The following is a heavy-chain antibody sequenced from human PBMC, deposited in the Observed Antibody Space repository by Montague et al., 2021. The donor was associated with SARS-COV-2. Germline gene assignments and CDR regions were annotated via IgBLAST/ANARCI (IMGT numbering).Heavy chain of an antibody. D-gene: IGHD6-19*01. Sequence: PALVKPTQTLTLTCTFSGFSLSTSGVGAGWIRQPPGKALEWLALIYWDDDKRYSPSLKSRLTITKDTSNNQVVLTMTNMDPVDTATYYCAHSKSSGWYGDWFDPWGQGTLVTVSS. CDR1: GFSLSTSGVG. CDR2: IYWDDDK. V-gene: IGHV2-5*02. CDR3: AHSKSSGWYGDWFDP. J-gene: IGHJ5*02.